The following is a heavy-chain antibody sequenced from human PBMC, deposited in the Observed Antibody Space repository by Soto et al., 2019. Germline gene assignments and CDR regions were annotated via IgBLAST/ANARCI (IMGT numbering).Heavy chain of an antibody. J-gene: IGHJ6*02. Sequence: PGESLKISCKGSGYSFTSYWIGWVRQMPGKGLEWMGIIYPGDSDTRYSPSFQGQVTISADKSISTAYPQWSSLKASDTAMYYCARQGCSSTSCYRHKYYYYYGMDVWGQGTTVTVSS. V-gene: IGHV5-51*01. D-gene: IGHD2-2*02. CDR3: ARQGCSSTSCYRHKYYYYYGMDV. CDR2: IYPGDSDT. CDR1: GYSFTSYW.